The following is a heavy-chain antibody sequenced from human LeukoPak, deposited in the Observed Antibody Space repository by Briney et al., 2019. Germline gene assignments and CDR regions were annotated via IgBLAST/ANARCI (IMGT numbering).Heavy chain of an antibody. J-gene: IGHJ4*02. CDR3: ARHSDSVTTPSDY. V-gene: IGHV5-10-1*01. Sequence: PGESLKISCKGSGYSLTNYWISWVRQMAGKGLEWMGRIDPSDSYTNYSPSFQGHVTISADKSISTAYLQCSSLKASDTAMYYCARHSDSVTTPSDYWGQGTLVTVSS. CDR2: IDPSDSYT. CDR1: GYSLTNYW. D-gene: IGHD4-17*01.